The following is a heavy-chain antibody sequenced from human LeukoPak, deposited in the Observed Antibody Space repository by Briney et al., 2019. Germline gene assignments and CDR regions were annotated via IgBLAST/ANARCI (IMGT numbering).Heavy chain of an antibody. V-gene: IGHV3-7*01. CDR3: SRITTNGYFEY. CDR1: GFIFSSYG. D-gene: IGHD1-1*01. J-gene: IGHJ4*02. Sequence: GSLRLSCAASGFIFSSYGMHWVRQAPGKGLEWVASIRWDDERHHVDSVTGRFSVSRDNAKNSLYLQMNSLRAEDTAVYFCSRITTNGYFEYWGQGALVTVSS. CDR2: IRWDDER.